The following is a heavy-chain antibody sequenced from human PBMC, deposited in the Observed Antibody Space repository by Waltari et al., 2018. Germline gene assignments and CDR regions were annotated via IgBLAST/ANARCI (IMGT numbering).Heavy chain of an antibody. D-gene: IGHD1-26*01. CDR1: GNTLTGLS. CDR2: FDPEDVET. Sequence: QVQLVQSGAEVKKPGASVKVSCKVSGNTLTGLSMHWVRQAPGKGLEWMGGFDPEDVETIYAQKFQGRVTMTEDTSTDTAYMELSSLRSDDTAVYYCATSGTYYFHWFDPWGQGTLVTVSS. J-gene: IGHJ5*02. V-gene: IGHV1-24*01. CDR3: ATSGTYYFHWFDP.